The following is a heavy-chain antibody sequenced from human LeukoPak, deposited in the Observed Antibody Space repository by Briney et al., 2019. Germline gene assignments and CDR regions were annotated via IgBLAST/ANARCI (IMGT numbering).Heavy chain of an antibody. V-gene: IGHV4-39*07. Sequence: PSETLSLTCTVSGGSISSSSYYWGWIRQPPGKGLEWIGSIYYSGSTYYNPSLKSRVTISVDTSKNQFSLKLSSVTAADTAVYYCARVTAVAAFYWYFDLWGRGTLVTVSP. J-gene: IGHJ2*01. CDR3: ARVTAVAAFYWYFDL. CDR2: IYYSGST. CDR1: GGSISSSSYY. D-gene: IGHD6-19*01.